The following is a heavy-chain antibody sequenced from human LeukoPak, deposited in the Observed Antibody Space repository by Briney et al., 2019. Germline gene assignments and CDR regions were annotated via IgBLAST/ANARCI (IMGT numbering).Heavy chain of an antibody. CDR3: AREDYDSNGYYYGV. CDR1: GYTFTSYP. CDR2: INTNTGNP. D-gene: IGHD3-22*01. J-gene: IGHJ4*02. V-gene: IGHV7-4-1*02. Sequence: ASEKVSCKASGYTFTSYPMNWVRQAPGQGLEWMGWINTNTGNPTYAQGFTRRFVFSLDTSVSTAYLQISSLKAEDTAVYYCAREDYDSNGYYYGVWGQGTLVAVSS.